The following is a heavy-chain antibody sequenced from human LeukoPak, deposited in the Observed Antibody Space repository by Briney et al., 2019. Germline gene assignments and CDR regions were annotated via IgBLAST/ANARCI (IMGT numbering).Heavy chain of an antibody. D-gene: IGHD3-10*01. V-gene: IGHV1-18*01. CDR2: ISAYNGNT. CDR3: ARAKVDSGSYYPGY. J-gene: IGHJ4*02. CDR1: GYTFTSYG. Sequence: GASVKVSCKASGYTFTSYGISWVRQAPGQGLEWMGWISAYNGNTNYAQKLQGRVTMTTDTSTSTAYMELRSLRSDDTAVYYCARAKVDSGSYYPGYWGQGTLVTVSS.